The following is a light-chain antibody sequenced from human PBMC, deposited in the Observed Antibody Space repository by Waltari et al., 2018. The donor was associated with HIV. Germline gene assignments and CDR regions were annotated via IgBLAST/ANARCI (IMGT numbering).Light chain of an antibody. CDR3: QPYNDWPGT. CDR1: QSFSSN. Sequence: EIVMTQSPATLSVSPGERATLSCRASQSFSSNLAWYQQTPGQRPWLFIYGSSVRATGFPARFSGSGSGTEFTLTISSLQSEDFAVYYCQPYNDWPGTFGQGTKVEIK. J-gene: IGKJ1*01. CDR2: GSS. V-gene: IGKV3-15*01.